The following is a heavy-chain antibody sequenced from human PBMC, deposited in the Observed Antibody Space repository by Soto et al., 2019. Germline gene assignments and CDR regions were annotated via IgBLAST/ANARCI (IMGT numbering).Heavy chain of an antibody. CDR2: INVDGSGV. J-gene: IGHJ4*02. CDR3: ARPSDDYGDYGEFDY. Sequence: GSLRLSCAVSGVQLRRYWMHWVRQLPGKGLVWVSRINVDGSGVDYADSVKGRFTVSRDNAKNTLYLEMNNLRAEDTGVYYCARPSDDYGDYGEFDYWGQGTLVTVSS. V-gene: IGHV3-74*01. D-gene: IGHD4-17*01. CDR1: GVQLRRYW.